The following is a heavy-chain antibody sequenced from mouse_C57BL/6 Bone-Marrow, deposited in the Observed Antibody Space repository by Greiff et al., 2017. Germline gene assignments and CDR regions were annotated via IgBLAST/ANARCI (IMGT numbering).Heavy chain of an antibody. Sequence: VQLQQSGPVLVKPGASVKMSCKASGYTFTDYYMNWVKQSHGKSLEWIGVINPYNGGTSYNQKFKGKATLTVDKSSSTAYMELNSLTSEDSAVYYCARFVITTVVATRAYWYFDVWGTETTVTVSS. CDR1: GYTFTDYY. J-gene: IGHJ1*03. CDR2: INPYNGGT. CDR3: ARFVITTVVATRAYWYFDV. V-gene: IGHV1-19*01. D-gene: IGHD1-1*01.